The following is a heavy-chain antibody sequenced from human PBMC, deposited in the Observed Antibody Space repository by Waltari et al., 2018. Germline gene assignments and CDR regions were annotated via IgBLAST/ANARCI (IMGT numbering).Heavy chain of an antibody. D-gene: IGHD6-6*01. CDR1: GYTFTGYY. Sequence: QVQLVQSGAEVKKPGASVKVSCKASGYTFTGYYMHWVRQAPGQGLEWMGRSNPNSGGTNEAQKFQGRVTMTSATSISTAYMELSRLGSDDTAVYYCARGSSSSLWFDPWGQGTLVTVSS. CDR3: ARGSSSSLWFDP. CDR2: SNPNSGGT. V-gene: IGHV1-2*06. J-gene: IGHJ5*02.